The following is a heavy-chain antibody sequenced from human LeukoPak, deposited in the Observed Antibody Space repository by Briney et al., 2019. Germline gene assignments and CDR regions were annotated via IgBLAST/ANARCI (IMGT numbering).Heavy chain of an antibody. V-gene: IGHV1-46*01. D-gene: IGHD1-26*01. J-gene: IGHJ3*02. CDR1: GGTFSSYA. CDR2: INPSGGST. Sequence: ASVKVSCKASGGTFSSYAISWVRQAPGQGLEWMGIINPSGGSTSYAQKFQGRVTMTRDTSTSTVYMELSSLRSEDTAVYYCARDLRLSDIVGATNAEAFDIWGQGTMVTVSS. CDR3: ARDLRLSDIVGATNAEAFDI.